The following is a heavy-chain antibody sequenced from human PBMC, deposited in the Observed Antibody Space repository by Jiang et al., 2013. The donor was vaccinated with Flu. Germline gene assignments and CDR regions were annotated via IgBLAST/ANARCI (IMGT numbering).Heavy chain of an antibody. D-gene: IGHD1-26*01. CDR1: GGSISSGSYY. J-gene: IGHJ4*02. Sequence: GPGLVKPSQTLSLTCTVSGGSISSGSYYWSWIRQPAGKGLEWIGRIYTSGSTNYNPSLKSRVTISVDTSKNQFSLKLSSVTAADTAVYYCARAGSYRRVDDYWGQGTLVTVSS. CDR2: IYTSGST. V-gene: IGHV4-61*02. CDR3: ARAGSYRRVDDY.